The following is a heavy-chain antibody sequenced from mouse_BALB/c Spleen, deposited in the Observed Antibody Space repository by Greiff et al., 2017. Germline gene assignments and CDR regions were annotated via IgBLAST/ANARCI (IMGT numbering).Heavy chain of an antibody. CDR2: ISSGGST. V-gene: IGHV5-6-5*01. Sequence: EVQVVESGGGLVKPGGSLKLSCAASGFTFSSYAMSWVRQTPEKRLEWVASISSGGSTYYPDSVKGRFTISRDNARNILYLQMSSLRSEDTAMYYCARNWDWYFDVWGAGTTVTVSS. CDR3: ARNWDWYFDV. J-gene: IGHJ1*01. CDR1: GFTFSSYA. D-gene: IGHD4-1*01.